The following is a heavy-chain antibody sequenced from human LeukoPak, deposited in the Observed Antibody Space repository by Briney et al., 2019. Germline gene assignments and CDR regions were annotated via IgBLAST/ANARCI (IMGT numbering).Heavy chain of an antibody. D-gene: IGHD6-19*01. V-gene: IGHV3-23*01. CDR2: ISGSGGST. CDR3: AKAGSGCQTRGFCRYFDY. Sequence: QPGGSLRLSCAASGFTFSSYAMSWVRQAPGKGLEWVSAISGSGGSTYYADSVKGRFTISRDNSKNTLYLQMNSLRAEDTAVYYCAKAGSGCQTRGFCRYFDYWGQGTLVTVSS. J-gene: IGHJ4*02. CDR1: GFTFSSYA.